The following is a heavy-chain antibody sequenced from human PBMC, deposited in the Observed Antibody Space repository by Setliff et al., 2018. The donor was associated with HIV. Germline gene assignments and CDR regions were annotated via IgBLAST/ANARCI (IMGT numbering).Heavy chain of an antibody. CDR3: ARDDRCSGGCCYSY. CDR1: GGSISSGGYY. D-gene: IGHD2-15*01. V-gene: IGHV4-61*08. CDR2: VFYSGSA. Sequence: SETLSLTCTVSGGSISSGGYYWSWIRQHPGKGLEWIGCVFYSGSANYSPSLKSRVTISLDTSKNQFSLKLSSVAAADTAVYYCARDDRCSGGCCYSYWGQGTLVTVSS. J-gene: IGHJ4*02.